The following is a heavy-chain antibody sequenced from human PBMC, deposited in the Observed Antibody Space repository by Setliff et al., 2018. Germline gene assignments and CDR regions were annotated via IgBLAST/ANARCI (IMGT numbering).Heavy chain of an antibody. CDR1: GESFSNNY. J-gene: IGHJ4*02. Sequence: PSETLSLTCSVYGESFSNNYWSWIRQPAGKGLEWIGLIQSTGNTNYNPSLQSRVTISIDTSKNQFSLKMSSVTAADTAMYYCAGTPALGTSWLSPFDYWGQGTLVTVSS. V-gene: IGHV4-4*07. CDR2: IQSTGNT. D-gene: IGHD5-12*01. CDR3: AGTPALGTSWLSPFDY.